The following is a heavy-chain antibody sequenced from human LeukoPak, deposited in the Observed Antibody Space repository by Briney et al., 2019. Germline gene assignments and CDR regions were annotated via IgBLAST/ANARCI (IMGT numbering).Heavy chain of an antibody. Sequence: SETLSLTCTVSGGSISSYYWSWIRQPAGKGLEWIGRMYMSGSTNYNPSLKSRVTMSVDTSKNQFSLKLSSVTAADTAVYYCARGLRAGVVVHAFDIWGQGTMVTVSS. CDR1: GGSISSYY. J-gene: IGHJ3*02. D-gene: IGHD3-22*01. CDR2: MYMSGST. V-gene: IGHV4-4*07. CDR3: ARGLRAGVVVHAFDI.